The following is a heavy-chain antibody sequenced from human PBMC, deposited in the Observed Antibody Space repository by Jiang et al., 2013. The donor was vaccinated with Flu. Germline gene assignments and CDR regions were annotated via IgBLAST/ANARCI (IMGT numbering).Heavy chain of an antibody. V-gene: IGHV1-69*06. J-gene: IGHJ4*02. CDR3: ARSSWGYTYGPFES. CDR1: GGTFSSYA. CDR2: INPIFGTT. D-gene: IGHD5-24*01. Sequence: GAEVKKPGSSVKVSCKASGGTFSSYAINWVRQAPGQGLEWMGGINPIFGTTDYAQKFQGRVTIIADRSTSTAYMDLSSLRSEDTAVYYCARSSWGYTYGPFESRGQGTLVTVSS.